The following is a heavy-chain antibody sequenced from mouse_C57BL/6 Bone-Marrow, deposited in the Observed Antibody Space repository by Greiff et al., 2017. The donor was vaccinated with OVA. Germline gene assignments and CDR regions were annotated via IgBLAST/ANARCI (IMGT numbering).Heavy chain of an antibody. CDR3: TTYGYAMDY. J-gene: IGHJ4*01. CDR2: IDPENGDT. Sequence: EVQLQESGAELVRPGASVKLSCTASGFNIKDDYMHWVKQRPEQGLEWIGWIDPENGDTEYASKFQGKATITADTSSNTAYLQLSSLTSEDTAVYYCTTYGYAMDYWGQGTSVTVSS. V-gene: IGHV14-4*01. D-gene: IGHD1-1*01. CDR1: GFNIKDDY.